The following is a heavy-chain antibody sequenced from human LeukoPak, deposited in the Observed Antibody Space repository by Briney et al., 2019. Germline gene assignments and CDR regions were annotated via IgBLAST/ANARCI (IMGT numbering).Heavy chain of an antibody. J-gene: IGHJ5*02. CDR3: AKGAPYDILTGYAP. V-gene: IGHV3-23*01. CDR2: ISGSGGST. Sequence: GGTLRLSCAASGFTFGSYGMSWVRQAPGKGLEWVSAISGSGGSTYYADSVKGRFTISRDNSKNTLYLQMNSLRAEDTAVYYCAKGAPYDILTGYAPWGQGTLVTVSS. D-gene: IGHD3-9*01. CDR1: GFTFGSYG.